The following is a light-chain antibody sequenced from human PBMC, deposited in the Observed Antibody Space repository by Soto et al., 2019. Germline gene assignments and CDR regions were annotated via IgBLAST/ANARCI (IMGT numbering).Light chain of an antibody. CDR1: SSDVGSYNY. Sequence: QSALTQPASVSGSPGQSITISCTGTSSDVGSYNYVSWYQQHPGKAPRLMIYASSNRPSGVSHRFSGSRSGNTASLTISGLQAEDEADYFCSSYTGGSTLYVFGSGTKVTAL. CDR3: SSYTGGSTLYV. J-gene: IGLJ1*01. V-gene: IGLV2-14*01. CDR2: ASS.